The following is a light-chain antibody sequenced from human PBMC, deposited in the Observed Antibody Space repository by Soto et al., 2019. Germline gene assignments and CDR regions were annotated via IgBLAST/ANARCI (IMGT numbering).Light chain of an antibody. CDR2: GAS. V-gene: IGKV3-20*01. J-gene: IGKJ1*01. CDR1: QSVSNNY. Sequence: TLSLSPGERATLSCRASQSVSNNYLAWYQQKPGQAPRLLIYGASNRATGIPDRFSGSGSGTDFTLTISRLEPEDFAVYYGPQYVSSGTFGQGTKVDIK. CDR3: PQYVSSGT.